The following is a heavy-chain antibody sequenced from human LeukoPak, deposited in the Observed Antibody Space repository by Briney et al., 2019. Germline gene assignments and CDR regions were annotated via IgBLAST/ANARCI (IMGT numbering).Heavy chain of an antibody. CDR1: GFSFRTSW. CDR3: AKDQNGDLGDY. Sequence: PGGSLRLSCAASGFSFRTSWMHWVRQAPGKGLVWVSRINSDGSSISYADSVKGRCTISRDNAKNTLFLQMNSLRAEDTAVYYCAKDQNGDLGDYWGQGTLVTVSS. J-gene: IGHJ4*02. V-gene: IGHV3-74*01. D-gene: IGHD3-10*01. CDR2: INSDGSSI.